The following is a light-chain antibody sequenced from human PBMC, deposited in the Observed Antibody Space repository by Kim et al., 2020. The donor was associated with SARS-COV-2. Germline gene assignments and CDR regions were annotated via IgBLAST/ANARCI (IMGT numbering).Light chain of an antibody. V-gene: IGKV3-15*01. CDR3: QQYNTWPRT. Sequence: EIVMSQSPATLSVSPGERVTLSCRASQSVSINLAWYQQKPGQAPRLLISAASSRATGIPARFSGSGSGTEFTLTISSLQSEDFAVYHCQQYNTWPRTFGQGTKVDIK. CDR2: AAS. CDR1: QSVSIN. J-gene: IGKJ1*01.